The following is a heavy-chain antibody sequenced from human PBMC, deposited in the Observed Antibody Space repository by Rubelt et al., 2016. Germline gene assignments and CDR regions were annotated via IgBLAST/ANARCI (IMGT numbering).Heavy chain of an antibody. Sequence: QVQLVQSGAEVKKPGSSVKVSCKASGYTFTSYGISWVRQAPGQGLEWMGWISAYNGNTNYAQKFQGRVTMTRDTSISTASMELGGLRSDDTAVYYSARDLYKGPRWMVASWGQGTLVTVSS. V-gene: IGHV1-18*01. CDR3: ARDLYKGPRWMVAS. J-gene: IGHJ5*02. CDR1: GYTFTSYG. D-gene: IGHD6-19*01. CDR2: ISAYNGNT.